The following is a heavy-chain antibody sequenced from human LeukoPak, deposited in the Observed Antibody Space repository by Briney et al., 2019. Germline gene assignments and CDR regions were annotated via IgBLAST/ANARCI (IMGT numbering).Heavy chain of an antibody. V-gene: IGHV4-38-2*02. Sequence: PSETLSLTCTVSGYSISSGYYWSWIRQPPGKGLEWIGEINHSGSTNYNPSLKSRVTISVDTSKNQFSLKLSSVTAADTAVYYCARGVTLYYDYVWGSYRLRPHFDYWGQGTLVTVSS. CDR3: ARGVTLYYDYVWGSYRLRPHFDY. D-gene: IGHD3-16*02. J-gene: IGHJ4*02. CDR1: GYSISSGYY. CDR2: INHSGST.